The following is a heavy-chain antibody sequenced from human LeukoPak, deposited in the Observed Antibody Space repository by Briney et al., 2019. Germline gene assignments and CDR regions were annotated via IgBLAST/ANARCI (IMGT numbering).Heavy chain of an antibody. Sequence: GGSLRLSCEASGFTFSAYAMTWVRQAPGKGLEWVSSIGSDNKPHYSESVKGRFAISRDNSKNALFLQMNSLRVEDTAIYYCAKGQELDDGVFDSWGQGTLVTVSS. D-gene: IGHD1-1*01. CDR1: GFTFSAYA. V-gene: IGHV3-23*05. CDR3: AKGQELDDGVFDS. CDR2: IGSDNKP. J-gene: IGHJ4*02.